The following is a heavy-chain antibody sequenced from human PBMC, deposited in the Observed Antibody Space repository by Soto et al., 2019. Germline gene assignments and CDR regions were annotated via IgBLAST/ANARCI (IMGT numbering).Heavy chain of an antibody. CDR3: AAGGVERYGHYYYGMDV. CDR2: IYYSGST. J-gene: IGHJ6*02. CDR1: GGSISSSSYY. D-gene: IGHD5-18*01. V-gene: IGHV4-39*01. Sequence: PSETLSLTCTVSGGSISSSSYYWGWIRQPPGKGLEWIGNIYYSGSTYYNPSLKSRVTISVGTSKNQFSLKLSSVTAADTAVYYCAAGGVERYGHYYYGMDVWGQGTTVTVSS.